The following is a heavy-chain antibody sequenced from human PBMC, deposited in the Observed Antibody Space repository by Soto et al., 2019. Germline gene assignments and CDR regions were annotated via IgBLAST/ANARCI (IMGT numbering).Heavy chain of an antibody. CDR2: IYYSGST. Sequence: PSETLSLTCTVSGGSISSYYWSWIRQPPGKGLEWIGYIYYSGSTNYNPSLKSRVTISVDTSKNQFSLKLSSVTAADTAVYYCARGYRYCSGGSCYSGYYYYYMDVWGKGTTVT. D-gene: IGHD2-15*01. J-gene: IGHJ6*03. CDR3: ARGYRYCSGGSCYSGYYYYYMDV. CDR1: GGSISSYY. V-gene: IGHV4-59*01.